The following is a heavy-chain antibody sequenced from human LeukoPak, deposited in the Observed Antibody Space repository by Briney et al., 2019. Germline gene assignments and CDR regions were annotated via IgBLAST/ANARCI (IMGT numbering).Heavy chain of an antibody. CDR1: GFIFNNFA. J-gene: IGHJ4*02. D-gene: IGHD1-1*01. CDR3: GRDWKLDY. CDR2: IGDSGGDT. V-gene: IGHV3-23*01. Sequence: GGSLRLSCAASGFIFNNFAMSWVRQAPGKGLEWVSAIGDSGGDTKYAASVKGRFTIYRDNSRNTLYLQMNSLRVEDTAIYYCGRDWKLDYWGQGTLVTVSS.